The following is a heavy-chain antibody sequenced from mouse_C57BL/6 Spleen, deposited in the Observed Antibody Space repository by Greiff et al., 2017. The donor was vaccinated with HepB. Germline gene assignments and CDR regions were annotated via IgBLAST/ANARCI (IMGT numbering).Heavy chain of an antibody. V-gene: IGHV1-61*01. D-gene: IGHD1-1*01. J-gene: IGHJ1*03. Sequence: VQLQQPGAELVRPGSSVKLSCKASGYTFTSYWMDWVKQRPGQGLEWIGNIYPSDSETHFNQKFKDKATLTVDKSSSTAYMQLSSLTSEDSAVYYCASPSYYYGSSYNWYFDVWGTGTTVTVSS. CDR1: GYTFTSYW. CDR3: ASPSYYYGSSYNWYFDV. CDR2: IYPSDSET.